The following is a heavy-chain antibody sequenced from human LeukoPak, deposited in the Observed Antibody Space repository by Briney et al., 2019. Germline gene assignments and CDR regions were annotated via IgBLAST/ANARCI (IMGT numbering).Heavy chain of an antibody. J-gene: IGHJ6*03. V-gene: IGHV4-4*07. CDR1: GGSISSYY. CDR3: ARTVRGVIIGWYYMDV. Sequence: PSETLSLTCTVSGGSISSYYWSWIRQPAGKGLEWIGRIYTSGSTNYNPSLKSRVTMSVDTSKNQFSLKLSSVTAADTAVYYCARTVRGVIIGWYYMDVWGKGTTVTISS. CDR2: IYTSGST. D-gene: IGHD3-10*01.